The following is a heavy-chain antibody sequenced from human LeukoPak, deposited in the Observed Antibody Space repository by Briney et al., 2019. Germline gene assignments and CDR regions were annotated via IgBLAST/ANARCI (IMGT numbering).Heavy chain of an antibody. J-gene: IGHJ5*02. D-gene: IGHD1-20*01. Sequence: SETLSLTCTVSGGSISSGGYYWNWIRQHPGKGLEWIGYIYYSGSTYYNPSLKSRVTISVDTSKNQFSLKLSSVTAADTAVYYCARGDNWNDGWFDPWGQGTLVTVSS. CDR1: GGSISSGGYY. CDR2: IYYSGST. CDR3: ARGDNWNDGWFDP. V-gene: IGHV4-31*03.